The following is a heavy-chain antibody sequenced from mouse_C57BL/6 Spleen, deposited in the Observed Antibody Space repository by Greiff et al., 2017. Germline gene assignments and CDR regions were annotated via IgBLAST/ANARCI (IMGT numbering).Heavy chain of an antibody. CDR1: GFTFSSYA. J-gene: IGHJ3*01. D-gene: IGHD1-1*01. CDR3: TRDDYYGSSSAWFAY. V-gene: IGHV5-9-1*02. Sequence: EVKVEESGEGLVKPGGSLKLSCAASGFTFSSYAMSWVRQTPEKRLEWVAYISSGGDYIYYADTVKGRFTISRDNARNTLYLQMSSLKSEDTAMYYCTRDDYYGSSSAWFAYWGQGTLVTVSA. CDR2: ISSGGDYI.